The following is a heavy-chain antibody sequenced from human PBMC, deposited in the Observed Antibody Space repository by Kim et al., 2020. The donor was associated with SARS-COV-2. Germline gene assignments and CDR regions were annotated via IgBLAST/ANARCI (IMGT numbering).Heavy chain of an antibody. CDR1: GYTFTGYY. V-gene: IGHV1-2*02. CDR2: INPNSGGT. J-gene: IGHJ4*02. Sequence: ASVKVSCKASGYTFTGYYMHWVRQAPGQGLEWMGWINPNSGGTNYAQKFQGRVTMTRDTSISTAYMELSRLRSDDTAVYYCARDRRDGPIDPGFDYWGQGTLVTVSS. CDR3: ARDRRDGPIDPGFDY.